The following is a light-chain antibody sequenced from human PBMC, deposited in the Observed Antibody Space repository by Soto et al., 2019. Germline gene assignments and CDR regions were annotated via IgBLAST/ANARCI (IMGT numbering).Light chain of an antibody. CDR3: CSYAGSITFT. Sequence: QSALTQPASVSGSPGQSITISCTGTSSVVGNYNLVSWYQQHPGKAPKLIIYATRKRPSGVSNRYSGSKSGNTASLTISGLQAEDEANYHCCSYAGSITFTFGGGTKLTVL. J-gene: IGLJ2*01. V-gene: IGLV2-23*02. CDR1: SSVVGNYNL. CDR2: ATR.